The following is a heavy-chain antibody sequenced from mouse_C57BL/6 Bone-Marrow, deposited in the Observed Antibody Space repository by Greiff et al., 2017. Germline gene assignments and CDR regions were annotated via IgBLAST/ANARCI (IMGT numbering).Heavy chain of an antibody. CDR3: AREVAYDGYYLAY. J-gene: IGHJ3*01. CDR1: GYTFTSYG. D-gene: IGHD2-3*01. Sequence: VQLQQSGAELARPGASVKLSCKASGYTFTSYGISWVKQRTGQGLEWIGEIYPRCGNTYYNEKFKGKATLTADKSSSTAYLELRSLTSEDSAVYFCAREVAYDGYYLAYWGQGTLVTVSA. V-gene: IGHV1-81*01. CDR2: IYPRCGNT.